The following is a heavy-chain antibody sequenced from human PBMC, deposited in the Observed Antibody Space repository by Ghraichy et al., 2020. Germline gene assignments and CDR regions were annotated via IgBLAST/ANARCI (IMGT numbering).Heavy chain of an antibody. J-gene: IGHJ6*02. CDR2: INPNTGGT. D-gene: IGHD1-14*01. Sequence: ASVKLSCKASGSTFTAYYMHWVRQAPGQGLEWMGRINPNTGGTNYAQKFQGRVTMTRDTSIDTAYMELSRVRSDDTAVYYCARDFFSSITSPNYYYGMDLWGQGTTVTVS. CDR1: GSTFTAYY. CDR3: ARDFFSSITSPNYYYGMDL. V-gene: IGHV1-2*06.